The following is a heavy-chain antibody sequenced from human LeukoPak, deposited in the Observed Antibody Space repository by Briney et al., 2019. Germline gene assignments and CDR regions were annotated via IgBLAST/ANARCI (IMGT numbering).Heavy chain of an antibody. V-gene: IGHV1-18*01. J-gene: IGHJ3*02. CDR2: ISAYNGNT. CDR3: ARAERNRDAFDI. CDR1: GGTFSSYA. D-gene: IGHD1-14*01. Sequence: ASVKVSCKASGGTFSSYAISWVRQAPGQGLEWMGWISAYNGNTNYAQKLQGRVTMTTDTSTSTAYMELRSLRSDDTAVYYCARAERNRDAFDIWGQGTMVTVSS.